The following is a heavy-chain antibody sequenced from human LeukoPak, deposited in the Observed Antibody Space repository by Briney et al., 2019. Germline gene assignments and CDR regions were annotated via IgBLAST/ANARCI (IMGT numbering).Heavy chain of an antibody. D-gene: IGHD3-10*01. V-gene: IGHV3-21*01. CDR2: ISSSSSYI. CDR3: ARVRWFGEYYFDY. J-gene: IGHJ4*02. Sequence: GGSLRLSCAAYGFTFSSYSMNWVRQAPGKGLEWVSSISSSSSYIYYADSVKGRFTISRDNAKNSLYLQMNSLRAEDTAVYYCARVRWFGEYYFDYWGQGTLVTVSS. CDR1: GFTFSSYS.